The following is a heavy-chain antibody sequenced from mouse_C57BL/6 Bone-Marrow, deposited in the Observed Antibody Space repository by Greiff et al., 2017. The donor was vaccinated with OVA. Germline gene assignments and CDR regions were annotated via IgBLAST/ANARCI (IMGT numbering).Heavy chain of an antibody. V-gene: IGHV1-50*01. CDR3: ARGVRHY. Sequence: QVQLQQPGAELVKPGASVKLSCKASGYTFTSYWMQWVKQRPGQGLEWIGEIDPSDSYTNYNQKYQGKAPLTVDTSSSTAYMQLSSLTSEDSAVYFCARGVRHYWGQGTTLTVSS. CDR2: IDPSDSYT. J-gene: IGHJ2*01. CDR1: GYTFTSYW.